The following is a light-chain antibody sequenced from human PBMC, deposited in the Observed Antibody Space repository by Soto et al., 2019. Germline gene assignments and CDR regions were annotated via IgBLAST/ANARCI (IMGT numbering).Light chain of an antibody. J-gene: IGKJ5*01. Sequence: EIVLTQSPATLSLSPGERATLSCRASQTVSSSLAWYQQKPGQAPGLLIYEASNRATGIPARFSGGGCGADFTLTISSLEPEDFALYYCQQHINWPLTFGGGTRLEIK. CDR2: EAS. CDR3: QQHINWPLT. CDR1: QTVSSS. V-gene: IGKV3-11*01.